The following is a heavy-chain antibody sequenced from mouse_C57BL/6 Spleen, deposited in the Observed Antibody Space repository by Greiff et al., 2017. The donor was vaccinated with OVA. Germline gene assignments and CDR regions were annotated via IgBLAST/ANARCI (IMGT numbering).Heavy chain of an antibody. J-gene: IGHJ1*03. V-gene: IGHV1-82*01. Sequence: QVQLQQSGPELVKPGASVKISCKASGYAFSSSWMNWVKQRPGKGLEWIGRIYPGDGDTNYNGKFKGKATLTADESSSTAYMQLSSLTSEDSAVYFCAREATAGYFDVWGTGTTVTVSS. CDR2: IYPGDGDT. CDR1: GYAFSSSW. D-gene: IGHD1-2*01. CDR3: AREATAGYFDV.